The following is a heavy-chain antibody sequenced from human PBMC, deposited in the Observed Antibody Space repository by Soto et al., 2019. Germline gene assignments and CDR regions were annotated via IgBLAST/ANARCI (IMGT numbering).Heavy chain of an antibody. V-gene: IGHV3-15*01. CDR2: IKSKTDGWTT. CDR3: TTDSSGWYVRGEAY. CDR1: GFTFSNAW. Sequence: PGGSLRLSCAASGFTFSNAWMSWVRQAPGKGLEWVGRIKSKTDGWTTDYAAPVKGRFTISRDDSKNTLYLQMNSLKTEDTAVYYCTTDSSGWYVRGEAYWGQGTLVTVSS. D-gene: IGHD6-19*01. J-gene: IGHJ4*02.